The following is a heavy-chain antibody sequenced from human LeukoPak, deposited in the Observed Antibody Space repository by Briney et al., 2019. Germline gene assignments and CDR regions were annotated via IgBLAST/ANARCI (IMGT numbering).Heavy chain of an antibody. CDR3: ARDTCSSTSCYGALANYYYYMDV. V-gene: IGHV1-69*05. CDR1: GGDLSRYG. CDR2: MIPIFGRA. J-gene: IGHJ6*03. D-gene: IGHD2-2*01. Sequence: SVKVSCKASGGDLSRYGISWVGQAPGQGREWMGGMIPIFGRANYAKNFHGRVTITTDESTSTAYMELSSLRSEDTAVYYCARDTCSSTSCYGALANYYYYMDVWGKGTTVAVSS.